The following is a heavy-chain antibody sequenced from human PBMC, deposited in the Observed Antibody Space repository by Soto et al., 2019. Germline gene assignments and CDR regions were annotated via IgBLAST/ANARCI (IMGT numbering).Heavy chain of an antibody. CDR2: IKQDGSEK. D-gene: IGHD6-6*01. J-gene: IGHJ5*02. V-gene: IGHV3-7*03. Sequence: GESLKISCAASGFTFSSYWMSWVRQAPGKGLEWVANIKQDGSEKYYVDSVKGRFTISRDNAKNSLYLQMNSLRAEDTAVYYCARVRYSSSWGSNWFDPWGQGTLVTVSS. CDR3: ARVRYSSSWGSNWFDP. CDR1: GFTFSSYW.